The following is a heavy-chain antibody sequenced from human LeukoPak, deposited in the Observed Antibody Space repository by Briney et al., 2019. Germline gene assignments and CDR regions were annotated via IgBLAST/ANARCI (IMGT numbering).Heavy chain of an antibody. CDR2: IGTADDT. J-gene: IGHJ4*02. CDR3: VRGADGYDY. CDR1: GLTFSTYD. Sequence: GGSLRLSCVVSGLTFSTYDMHWVRQASGNGLEWISSIGTADDTYYSPSVKGRFTTSRDDAESSLFLQMNNVRVGDTAIYYCVRGADGYDYWGQGTLVTVSS. D-gene: IGHD5-12*01. V-gene: IGHV3-13*01.